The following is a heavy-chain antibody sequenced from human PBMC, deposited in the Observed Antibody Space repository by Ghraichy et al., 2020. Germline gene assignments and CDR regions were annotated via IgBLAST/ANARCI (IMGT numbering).Heavy chain of an antibody. CDR2: ITFSSSFT. CDR3: ARNSRALGYSYFDL. V-gene: IGHV3-11*03. Sequence: GESLNISCAASGFTFSDYYMTWIRQTPGKGLGGGSYITFSSSFTNYADSVKGRFTISRDNAKNSLYLQMNSLRAEDTAVYYFARNSRALGYSYFDLWGRGTLVAVSS. D-gene: IGHD4-23*01. J-gene: IGHJ2*01. CDR1: GFTFSDYY.